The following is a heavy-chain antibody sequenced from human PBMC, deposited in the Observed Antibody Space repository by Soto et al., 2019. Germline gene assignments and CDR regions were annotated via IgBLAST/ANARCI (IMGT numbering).Heavy chain of an antibody. J-gene: IGHJ6*02. D-gene: IGHD3-3*01. CDR1: GGSISDFY. CDR3: ARGGGYDFRSSQAPPIDV. V-gene: IGHV4-59*01. CDR2: LYYTGST. Sequence: SETLSLTCNVSGGSISDFYGSWIRQSPGKRLEWIGYLYYTGSTNYNPALKSRVTISLDTSKNQFSLKLRSVTAAGTAVYYCARGGGYDFRSSQAPPIDVWGQGTTVTVSS.